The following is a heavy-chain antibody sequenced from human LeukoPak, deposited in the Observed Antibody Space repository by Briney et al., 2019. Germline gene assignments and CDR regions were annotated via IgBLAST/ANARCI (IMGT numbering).Heavy chain of an antibody. J-gene: IGHJ3*02. V-gene: IGHV1-18*01. CDR3: TRVGNSNNWWGPFDI. CDR2: ISPNNGNT. Sequence: GASVKVSCKAFGYTFGTSSITWVRQAPGQRLEWMGWISPNNGNTHSAQGVQGRVTMTTDTSRSTAYMELRRLRTRDTAVYYCTRVGNSNNWWGPFDIWGQGTMVTVSS. CDR1: GYTFGTSS. D-gene: IGHD1-1*01.